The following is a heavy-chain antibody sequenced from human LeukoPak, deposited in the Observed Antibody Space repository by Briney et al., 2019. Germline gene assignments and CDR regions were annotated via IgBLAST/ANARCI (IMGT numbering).Heavy chain of an antibody. D-gene: IGHD1-26*01. CDR1: GGSFSGYY. CDR3: ARGFLGLNGGV. CDR2: INHSGST. V-gene: IGHV4-34*01. Sequence: KPSETLSLTCAVYGGSFSGYYWSWIRQPPGKGLEWIGEINHSGSTNYNPSLKSRVTISVDTSKNQFSLKLNSATAADTAVYYCARGFLGLNGGVWGQGTTVTVSS. J-gene: IGHJ6*02.